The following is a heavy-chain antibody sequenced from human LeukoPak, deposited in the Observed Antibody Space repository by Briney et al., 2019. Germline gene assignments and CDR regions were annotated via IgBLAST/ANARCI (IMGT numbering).Heavy chain of an antibody. CDR3: ARDADSGTYTNY. CDR2: ISGSGGST. Sequence: GGSLRLSCAVSGFSFRTYAMSWLRQAPGKGLEWVSAISGSGGSTYYADSVKGRFTISRDNSNNTLYLQMNSLRAEDTAVYYCARDADSGTYTNYWGQGTLVTVSS. V-gene: IGHV3-23*01. J-gene: IGHJ4*02. D-gene: IGHD3-10*01. CDR1: GFSFRTYA.